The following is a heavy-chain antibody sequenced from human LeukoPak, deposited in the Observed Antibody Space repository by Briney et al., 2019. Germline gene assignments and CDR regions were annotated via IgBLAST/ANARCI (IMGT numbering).Heavy chain of an antibody. J-gene: IGHJ1*01. CDR3: ASRYYYDTRGYFLH. CDR1: GNSIRSSSYY. CDR2: IYYSGST. V-gene: IGHV4-39*01. D-gene: IGHD3-22*01. Sequence: PSETLSLTCTVSGNSIRSSSYYWGWIRQSPEKGLEWIGSIYYSGSTYYSASFKIRVTISVDTSQNQFSLKLRSVTAADRAVYYCASRYYYDTRGYFLHWGQGTLVTVSS.